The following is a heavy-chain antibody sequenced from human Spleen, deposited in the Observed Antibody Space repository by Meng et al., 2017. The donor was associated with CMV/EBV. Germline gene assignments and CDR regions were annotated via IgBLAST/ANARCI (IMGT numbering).Heavy chain of an antibody. CDR3: ARDIGLVGVLLR. V-gene: IGHV4-61*08. CDR1: GGSVNSDDYY. J-gene: IGHJ4*02. Sequence: GSLRLSCTVSGGSVNSDDYYWTWIRQPPGKGLEWIGYIYYSGTTSYTPSLKSRVSISLNTSKNQFSLRLRSDDTAVYYCARDIGLVGVLLRWGQGTLVTVSS. CDR2: IYYSGTT. D-gene: IGHD2-15*01.